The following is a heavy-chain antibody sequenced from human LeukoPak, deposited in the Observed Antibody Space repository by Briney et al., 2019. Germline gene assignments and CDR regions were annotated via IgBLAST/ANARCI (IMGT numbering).Heavy chain of an antibody. CDR2: INHSGST. D-gene: IGHD6-19*01. V-gene: IGHV4-34*01. Sequence: SETLSLTCAVYGGSFSGYYWSWIRQPPGKGLEWIGEINHSGSTNYNPSLKSRVTISVDTSKNQFSLKLSSVTAADTAVYYCARAPEFSSGWLLDYRGQGTLVTVSS. CDR3: ARAPEFSSGWLLDY. CDR1: GGSFSGYY. J-gene: IGHJ4*02.